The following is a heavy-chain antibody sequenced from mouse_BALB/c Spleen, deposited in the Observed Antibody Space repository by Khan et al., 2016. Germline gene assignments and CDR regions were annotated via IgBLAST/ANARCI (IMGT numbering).Heavy chain of an antibody. CDR2: INTNTGEP. Sequence: QIQLVQSGPELKKPGETVKISCKASGYTFTNYGMNWVKQAPGKGLKWMGWINTNTGEPTYAEEFKGRFAFSLETSASTAYLQINNLKNEDTATYVCARRSYYCNYDYWGQGTTLTVSA. CDR1: GYTFTNYG. J-gene: IGHJ2*01. CDR3: ARRSYYCNYDY. V-gene: IGHV9-3*02. D-gene: IGHD2-1*01.